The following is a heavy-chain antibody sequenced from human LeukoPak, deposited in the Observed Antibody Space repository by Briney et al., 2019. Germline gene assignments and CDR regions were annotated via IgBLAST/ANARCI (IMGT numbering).Heavy chain of an antibody. CDR3: AKDYSSGWYWGLGY. J-gene: IGHJ4*02. Sequence: GGSLRLSCAASGFTFSTYSMNWVRQAPGKGLEWVSAISSSGGSTYYADSVKGRFTISRDNSKNTLYMQMNSLRAEDTAVYYCAKDYSSGWYWGLGYWGQGTLVTVSS. CDR1: GFTFSTYS. CDR2: ISSSGGST. D-gene: IGHD6-19*01. V-gene: IGHV3-23*01.